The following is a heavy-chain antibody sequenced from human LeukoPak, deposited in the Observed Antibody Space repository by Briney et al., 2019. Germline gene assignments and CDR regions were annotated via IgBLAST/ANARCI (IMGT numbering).Heavy chain of an antibody. CDR3: ARDFSLQLFDY. CDR2: IWSDGSYK. CDR1: GFTLSSYG. J-gene: IGHJ4*02. D-gene: IGHD5-24*01. Sequence: GRSLRLSCAASGFTLSSYGFHWVRQAPGKGLEWVAVIWSDGSYKYYADSVKGRFTISRDDSKNTLYLQMNSLRAEDTAVYYCARDFSLQLFDYWGQGTLVTVFS. V-gene: IGHV3-33*01.